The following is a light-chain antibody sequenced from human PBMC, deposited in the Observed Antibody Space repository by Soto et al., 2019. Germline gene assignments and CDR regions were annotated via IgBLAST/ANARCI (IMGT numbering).Light chain of an antibody. CDR2: IAS. Sequence: IQLTQSPSSLSASVGDRVTITCRASQGISNYLAWYQQKPCKAPKLLIYIASTLQGGVPSRFSCSGSGTDFSLTISSLQPADVATYYCQYLNSFPLTFGGGTKVEIK. J-gene: IGKJ4*01. CDR1: QGISNY. CDR3: QYLNSFPLT. V-gene: IGKV1-9*01.